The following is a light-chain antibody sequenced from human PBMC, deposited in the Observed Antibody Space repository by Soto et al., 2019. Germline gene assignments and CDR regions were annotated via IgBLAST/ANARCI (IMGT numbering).Light chain of an antibody. Sequence: QSVLTQPPSASGTPGQRVTISCSGSSSNIGSNTVNWYQQLPGTAPKLLIYTNDQRPSGVPDRFSGSKSGTSASLAISGLHFEDEADYHCSSWDDNLDAEVFGAGTQLTVL. CDR2: TND. J-gene: IGLJ7*01. V-gene: IGLV1-44*01. CDR3: SSWDDNLDAEV. CDR1: SSNIGSNT.